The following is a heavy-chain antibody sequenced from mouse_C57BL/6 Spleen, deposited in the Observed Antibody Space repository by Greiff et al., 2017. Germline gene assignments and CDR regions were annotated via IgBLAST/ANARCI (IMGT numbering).Heavy chain of an antibody. V-gene: IGHV1-64*01. CDR2: IHPNSGST. CDR1: GYTFTSYW. D-gene: IGHD2-4*01. Sequence: QVQLKQPGAELVKPGASVKLSCKASGYTFTSYWMHWVKQRPGQGLEWIGMIHPNSGSTNYNEKFKSKATLTVDKSSSTAYMQLSSLTSEDSAVYYCARRDVYYDYDGEAWFAYWGQGTLVTVSA. J-gene: IGHJ3*01. CDR3: ARRDVYYDYDGEAWFAY.